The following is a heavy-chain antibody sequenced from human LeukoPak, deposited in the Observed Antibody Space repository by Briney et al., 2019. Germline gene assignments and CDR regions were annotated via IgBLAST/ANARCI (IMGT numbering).Heavy chain of an antibody. D-gene: IGHD3-22*01. CDR2: ISYDGSNK. J-gene: IGHJ3*02. Sequence: GGSLRLSCAASGFTFSSYAMHWVRQAPGKGLEWVVVISYDGSNKYYADSVKGRFTISRDNSKNTLYLQMNSLRAEDTAVYYCARDAEYYYDSSGYDAFDIWGQGTMVTVSS. CDR1: GFTFSSYA. V-gene: IGHV3-30-3*01. CDR3: ARDAEYYYDSSGYDAFDI.